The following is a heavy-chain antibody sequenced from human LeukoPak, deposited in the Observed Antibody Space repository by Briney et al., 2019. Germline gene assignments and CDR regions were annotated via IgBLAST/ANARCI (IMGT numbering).Heavy chain of an antibody. Sequence: SETLSLTCAVYGGSFSGYYWSWIRQPPGKGLEWIGEINHSGSTNYNPSLKSRVTISADTSQNQFSLKLSSVTAADTAVYYCASRRLGNDYWGQGTLVTVSS. J-gene: IGHJ4*02. CDR2: INHSGST. D-gene: IGHD7-27*01. CDR3: ASRRLGNDY. CDR1: GGSFSGYY. V-gene: IGHV4-34*01.